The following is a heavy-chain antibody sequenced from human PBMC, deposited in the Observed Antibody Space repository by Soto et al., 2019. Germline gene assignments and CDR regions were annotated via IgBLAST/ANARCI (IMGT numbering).Heavy chain of an antibody. CDR3: AKDLYSRSWHYFDY. V-gene: IGHV3-30*18. Sequence: QVQLVESGGGVVQPGRSLRLSCAASGFTFSSYGMHWVRQAPGKGLEWVAVISYDGSNKYYADSVKGRFTISRDNSKNTLYLQMNSLSAEDTAVYYCAKDLYSRSWHYFDYWGQGTLVTVSS. J-gene: IGHJ4*02. CDR1: GFTFSSYG. D-gene: IGHD6-13*01. CDR2: ISYDGSNK.